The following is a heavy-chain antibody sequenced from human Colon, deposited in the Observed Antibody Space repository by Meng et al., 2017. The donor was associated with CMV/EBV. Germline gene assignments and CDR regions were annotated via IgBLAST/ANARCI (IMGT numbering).Heavy chain of an antibody. Sequence: DARAGLCPPGGSMRLSCFASGFTLYTYPLHWGRQAPGKGLEHGSGISAHGHNTPYASSVKDRFIVSRDNLKNTLYLQMGSLRPDDTGVYYCARVVSGYFDYWGQGTLVTVSS. CDR2: ISAHGHNT. CDR1: GFTLYTYP. CDR3: ARVVSGYFDY. V-gene: IGHV3-64*01. J-gene: IGHJ4*02.